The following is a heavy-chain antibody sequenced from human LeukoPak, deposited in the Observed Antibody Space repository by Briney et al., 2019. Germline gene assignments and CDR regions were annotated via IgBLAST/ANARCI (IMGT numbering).Heavy chain of an antibody. CDR3: TRGHWGLQS. V-gene: IGHV4-59*02. J-gene: IGHJ5*02. CDR1: GASVTDYY. CDR2: IHHSGNS. D-gene: IGHD7-27*01. Sequence: SETLSLTCTVSGASVTDYYWSWIRQSPGKGSEWISYIHHSGNSDYNPSLRSRVTTSLDTSKNQFSLNLISVPAADTAVYYCTRGHWGLQSWSQGTLVTVSS.